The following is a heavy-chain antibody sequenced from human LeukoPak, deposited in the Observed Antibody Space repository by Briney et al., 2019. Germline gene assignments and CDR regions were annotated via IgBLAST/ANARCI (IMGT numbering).Heavy chain of an antibody. CDR1: GGSISSGSYY. Sequence: PSEALSLTCTVSGGSISSGSYYWSWIRQPAGKGLEWIGRIYTSGSTNYNPSLKSRVTISVDKSKNQFSLKLSSVTAADTAVYYCARVLLWFGDMEYNWFDPWGQGTLVTVSS. CDR3: ARVLLWFGDMEYNWFDP. J-gene: IGHJ5*02. D-gene: IGHD3-10*01. V-gene: IGHV4-61*02. CDR2: IYTSGST.